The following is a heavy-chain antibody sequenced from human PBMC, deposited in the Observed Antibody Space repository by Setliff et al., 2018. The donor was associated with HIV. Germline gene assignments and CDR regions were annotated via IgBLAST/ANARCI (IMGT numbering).Heavy chain of an antibody. D-gene: IGHD5-12*01. CDR3: VREEVATISPYYYYYMDV. Sequence: GGSLRLSCAASGFTFSAYAMSWVRQAPGKGLEWVSVIYSGGDRTYYADSVKGRFTISRDNAKNTLYLQMNSLRAEDTAVYYCVREEVATISPYYYYYMDVWGKGTTVTVSS. CDR1: GFTFSAYA. V-gene: IGHV3-23*03. CDR2: IYSGGDRT. J-gene: IGHJ6*03.